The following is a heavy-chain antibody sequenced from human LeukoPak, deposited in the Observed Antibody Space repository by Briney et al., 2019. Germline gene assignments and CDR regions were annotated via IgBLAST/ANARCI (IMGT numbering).Heavy chain of an antibody. D-gene: IGHD3-22*01. CDR3: ARGLGYYDSSVGY. CDR2: IYYSGST. CDR1: GGSISRYY. J-gene: IGHJ4*02. V-gene: IGHV4-59*01. Sequence: SETLSLTCTVSGGSISRYYWSWIRQPPGKGLEWIGYIYYSGSTNYNPSLKSRVTISVDTSKNQFSLKLSSVTAADTAVYHCARGLGYYDSSVGYWGQGTLVTVSP.